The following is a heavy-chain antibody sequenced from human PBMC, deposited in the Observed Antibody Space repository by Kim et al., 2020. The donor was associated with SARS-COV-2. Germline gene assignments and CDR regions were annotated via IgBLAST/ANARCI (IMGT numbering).Heavy chain of an antibody. D-gene: IGHD4-17*01. CDR1: GGSVSSGSYY. J-gene: IGHJ4*02. V-gene: IGHV4-61*01. CDR2: IYYSGST. Sequence: SETLSLTCTVSGGSVSSGSYYWSWIRQPPGKGLEWIGYIYYSGSTNYNPSLKSRVTISVDTSKNQFSLKLSSVTAADTAVYYCARDGDYGQCWGQGTLVT. CDR3: ARDGDYGQC.